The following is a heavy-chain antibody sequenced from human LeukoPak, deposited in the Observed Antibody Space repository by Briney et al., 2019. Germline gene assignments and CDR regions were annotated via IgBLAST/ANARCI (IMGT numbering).Heavy chain of an antibody. CDR1: GGSFSGYY. CDR3: ARVRYSGYDGFRRRYFDY. Sequence: SETLSLTCAVYGGSFSGYYWSWIRQPPGKGLEWIGEINHSGSTNYNPSLKSRVTISVDTSKNQFSLKLSSVTAADTAVYYCARVRYSGYDGFRRRYFDYWGQGTLVTVSS. V-gene: IGHV4-34*01. D-gene: IGHD5-12*01. J-gene: IGHJ4*02. CDR2: INHSGST.